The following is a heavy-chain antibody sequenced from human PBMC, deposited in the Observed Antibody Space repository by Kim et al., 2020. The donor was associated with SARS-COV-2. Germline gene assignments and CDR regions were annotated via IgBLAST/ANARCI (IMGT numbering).Heavy chain of an antibody. J-gene: IGHJ3*02. CDR3: AKGTRYIMAVFALDI. CDR1: GFTFGDYA. Sequence: GGSLRLSCAASGFTFGDYAMHWVRQVPGKGLEWVSGISWNTGGIGYADSVKGRFTVSRDNAKSSLYLEMNRVRDEDTALYYCAKGTRYIMAVFALDIWGQGTMVTVSS. V-gene: IGHV3-9*01. CDR2: ISWNTGGI. D-gene: IGHD2-21*01.